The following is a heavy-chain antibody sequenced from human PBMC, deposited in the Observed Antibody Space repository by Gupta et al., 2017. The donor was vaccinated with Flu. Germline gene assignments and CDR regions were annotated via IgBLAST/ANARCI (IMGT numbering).Heavy chain of an antibody. CDR1: GFSLSTSGMR. Sequence: QVTLKESGPALVKPTQTLTLTCTFSGFSLSTSGMRVRWIRQPPGKALEWLARIDWDDDKFYSTSLKTRLTISKDTSKNQVVLTMTNMDPVDTATYYCARSITMVRGVLDFDYWGQGTLVTVSS. CDR3: ARSITMVRGVLDFDY. CDR2: IDWDDDK. V-gene: IGHV2-70*04. D-gene: IGHD3-10*01. J-gene: IGHJ4*02.